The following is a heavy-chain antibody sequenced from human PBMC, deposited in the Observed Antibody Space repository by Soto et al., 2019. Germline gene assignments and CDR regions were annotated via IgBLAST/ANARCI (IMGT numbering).Heavy chain of an antibody. CDR2: VYWNDDK. Sequence: SGPTLVNPTQTLTLTCTLSGISLSTSGVGLGWIRQTPGKAPEWLALVYWNDDKHYRPSLKSRLTITKDTSKNQAILTMTNMDPVDTATYYCARGLATLPVFAFDIWGQGTAVTVSS. CDR3: ARGLATLPVFAFDI. J-gene: IGHJ3*02. CDR1: GISLSTSGVG. D-gene: IGHD1-1*01. V-gene: IGHV2-5*01.